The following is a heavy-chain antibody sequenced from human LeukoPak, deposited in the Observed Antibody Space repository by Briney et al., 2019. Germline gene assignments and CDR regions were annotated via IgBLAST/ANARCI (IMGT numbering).Heavy chain of an antibody. Sequence: ASVKVSCKASGYTFTSYYMHWVRQSPGQGLEWMGIINPSGGSTTYAQKFQGRVTMTRDTSTSTVYMDLSSLRSEDTAVYYCARDAMSSVTTSPHYFDYWGQGTLVTVSS. CDR2: INPSGGST. J-gene: IGHJ4*02. CDR1: GYTFTSYY. CDR3: ARDAMSSVTTSPHYFDY. V-gene: IGHV1-46*01. D-gene: IGHD4-17*01.